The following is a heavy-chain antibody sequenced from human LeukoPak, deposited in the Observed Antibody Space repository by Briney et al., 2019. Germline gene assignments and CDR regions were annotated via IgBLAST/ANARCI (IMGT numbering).Heavy chain of an antibody. J-gene: IGHJ3*02. CDR2: IYYSGST. Sequence: SETLSLTCTVSGGSISTYYWSWIRQPPGKGLEWIGYIYYSGSTNYNPSLKSRVTISVDTSKNQFSLKLSSVTAADTAVHYCARVLMGAFDICGQGTMVTVSS. D-gene: IGHD2-8*01. V-gene: IGHV4-59*01. CDR3: ARVLMGAFDI. CDR1: GGSISTYY.